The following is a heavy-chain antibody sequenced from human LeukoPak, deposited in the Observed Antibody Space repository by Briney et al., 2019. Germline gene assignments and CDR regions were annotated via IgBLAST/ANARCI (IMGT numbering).Heavy chain of an antibody. D-gene: IGHD2-2*01. CDR1: GFTFSYFG. CDR2: ISYDGSNK. V-gene: IGHV3-30*18. Sequence: GGSLRLSCAASGFTFSYFGMHWVRQAPGKGLEWVAVISYDGSNKYYADSVKGRFTISRDNSKSTLYLQMNSLRTEDTAVYYCAKGIVSTSAGGFDYWGQRTLVTVSS. J-gene: IGHJ4*02. CDR3: AKGIVSTSAGGFDY.